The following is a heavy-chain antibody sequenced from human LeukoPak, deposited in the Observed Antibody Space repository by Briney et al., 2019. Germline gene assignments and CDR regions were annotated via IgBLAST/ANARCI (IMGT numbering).Heavy chain of an antibody. J-gene: IGHJ4*02. V-gene: IGHV1-2*02. CDR3: ARDLWYAGTWIY. CDR1: GCTFTGYY. Sequence: ASVKVSCKASGCTFTGYYMHWVRRAPGQGLEWMGWINPNSGGTNYAQKFQGRVTMTRDTSISTAYMELSRLRSDDTAVYYCARDLWYAGTWIYWGQGTLVTVSS. CDR2: INPNSGGT. D-gene: IGHD6-13*01.